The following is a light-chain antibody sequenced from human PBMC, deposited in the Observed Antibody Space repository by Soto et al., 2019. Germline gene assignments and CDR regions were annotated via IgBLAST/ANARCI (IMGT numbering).Light chain of an antibody. CDR3: QPFNAYPLT. Sequence: DIQLTQSPSFLSASVGDRVTISCRASQGIRDYLAWYQQKPGKAPKLLIYGASTLQSGVPSRFSGSASGTEFTLTISSLQPEDFATYFCQPFNAYPLTFGGGTKLEI. J-gene: IGKJ4*01. V-gene: IGKV1-9*01. CDR2: GAS. CDR1: QGIRDY.